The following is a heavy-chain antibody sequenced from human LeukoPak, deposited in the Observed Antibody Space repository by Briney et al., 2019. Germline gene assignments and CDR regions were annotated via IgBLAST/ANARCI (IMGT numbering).Heavy chain of an antibody. CDR1: GFTFSSYS. Sequence: GGSLRLSCAASGFTFSSYSMNWVRQAPGKGLEWVSSISSSSSYIYYADSVKGRFTISRDNAKNSLYLQMNSLRAEDTAVYYCARDLPIVSSEFVVYTLDGYMDVWGKGTTVTVSS. D-gene: IGHD2-8*02. V-gene: IGHV3-21*01. J-gene: IGHJ6*03. CDR3: ARDLPIVSSEFVVYTLDGYMDV. CDR2: ISSSSSYI.